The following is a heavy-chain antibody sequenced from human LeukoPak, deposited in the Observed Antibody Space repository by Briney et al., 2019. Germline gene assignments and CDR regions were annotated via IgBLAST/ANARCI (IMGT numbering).Heavy chain of an antibody. J-gene: IGHJ1*01. V-gene: IGHV3-7*04. CDR3: ARDPNSSIWPEYFHH. CDR1: GFTFSNYW. D-gene: IGHD6-13*01. Sequence: PGGSLRLSCAASGFTFSNYWMSWVRQAPGKGLEWVANIKQDGSERYYVDSVKGRFTISRDNAKNSLYLQMNSLRAEDTAVYYCARDPNSSIWPEYFHHWGQGTLVTVSS. CDR2: IKQDGSER.